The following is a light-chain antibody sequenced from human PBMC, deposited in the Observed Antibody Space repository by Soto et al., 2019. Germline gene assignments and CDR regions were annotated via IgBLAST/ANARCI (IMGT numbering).Light chain of an antibody. Sequence: DIQMTQSPSSLSASVGDRVTITCRTSPSISNYLNWYQQKPGKAPNLLIYSASNLQSGVPSRFSGSGSGTDFTLTISSLQPEDFATYYCQESDSTPTFGGGTKVEI. CDR3: QESDSTPT. J-gene: IGKJ4*01. V-gene: IGKV1-39*01. CDR1: PSISNY. CDR2: SAS.